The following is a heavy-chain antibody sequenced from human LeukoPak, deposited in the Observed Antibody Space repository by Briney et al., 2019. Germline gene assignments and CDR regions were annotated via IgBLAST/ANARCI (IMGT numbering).Heavy chain of an antibody. J-gene: IGHJ6*03. Sequence: GGSLRLSCAASGFTFSSYGMSWVRQAPGKGLEWVSAISGSGGSTYYADSVKGRFTISRDNSKNTLYLQMNSLRAEDTAVHYCARKGGATTYGYYYYYMDVWGKGTTVTISS. D-gene: IGHD1-26*01. CDR1: GFTFSSYG. CDR2: ISGSGGST. V-gene: IGHV3-23*01. CDR3: ARKGGATTYGYYYYYMDV.